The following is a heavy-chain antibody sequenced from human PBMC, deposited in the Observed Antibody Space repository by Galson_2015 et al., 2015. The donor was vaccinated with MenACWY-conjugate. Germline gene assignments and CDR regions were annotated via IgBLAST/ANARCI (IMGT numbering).Heavy chain of an antibody. CDR2: ISSSSSTI. CDR3: ARVPGYSYGYYDW. Sequence: LRLSCAASGFTFSTYRMNWIRQAPGKGLEWVSYISSSSSTIYYADSVKGRFTISRNNARNSLYLQMNTLRDEDTAVYYCARVPGYSYGYYDWWGQGTLVTVSS. CDR1: GFTFSTYR. J-gene: IGHJ4*02. V-gene: IGHV3-48*02. D-gene: IGHD5-18*01.